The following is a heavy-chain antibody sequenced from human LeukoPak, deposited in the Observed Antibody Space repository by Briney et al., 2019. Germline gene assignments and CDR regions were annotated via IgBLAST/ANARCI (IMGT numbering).Heavy chain of an antibody. CDR1: GYTFTSYG. V-gene: IGHV1-18*01. J-gene: IGHJ4*02. Sequence: ASVKVSCKASGYTFTSYGISWVRQAPGQGLEWMGWISAYNGNTNYAQKIQGRVTITTDTSTSTAYMELRSLRSDDTAVYYCARTTYYYGSGSYPADYWGQGTLVTVSS. CDR3: ARTTYYYGSGSYPADY. CDR2: ISAYNGNT. D-gene: IGHD3-10*01.